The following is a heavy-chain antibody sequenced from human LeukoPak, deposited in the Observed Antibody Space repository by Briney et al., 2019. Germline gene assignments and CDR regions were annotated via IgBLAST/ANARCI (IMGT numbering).Heavy chain of an antibody. CDR2: INSDGSST. CDR3: AKGIVVVVAATSD. V-gene: IGHV3-74*01. Sequence: PGGSLRLSCAASGFTFSSYWMHWVRQAPGKGLVWVSRINSDGSSTSYADSVKGRFTISRDNAKNSLYLQMNSLRAEDTAVYYCAKGIVVVVAATSDWGQGTLVTVSS. D-gene: IGHD2-15*01. CDR1: GFTFSSYW. J-gene: IGHJ4*02.